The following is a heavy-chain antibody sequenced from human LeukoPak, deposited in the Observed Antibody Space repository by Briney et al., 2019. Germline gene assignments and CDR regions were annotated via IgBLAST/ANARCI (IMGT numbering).Heavy chain of an antibody. D-gene: IGHD6-25*01. J-gene: IGHJ4*02. Sequence: SETLSLTCTVSGGSISSYHWSWIRQPPGKRLEWIGFIYNSGSTNYNPSLKSRVTISVDTSKNQFSLKLSSVTAADTAVYYCARDSGYSSGYYDNRGQGTLVTVSS. CDR2: IYNSGST. CDR3: ARDSGYSSGYYDN. CDR1: GGSISSYH. V-gene: IGHV4-59*01.